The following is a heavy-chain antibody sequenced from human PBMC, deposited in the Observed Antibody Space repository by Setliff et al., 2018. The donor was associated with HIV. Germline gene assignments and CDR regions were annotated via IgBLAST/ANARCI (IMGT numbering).Heavy chain of an antibody. CDR3: ASFFVTTVTNQDY. Sequence: SETLSLTCTVSGGSISNSRYYWSWIRQPPGKGLEWIGSIYHSGSTNYNPSLKSRVTISLDTSNNQFSLKLTSVTAADTAMYYCASFFVTTVTNQDYWGQGTPVTVSS. J-gene: IGHJ4*02. CDR2: IYHSGST. D-gene: IGHD4-17*01. V-gene: IGHV4-39*07. CDR1: GGSISNSRYY.